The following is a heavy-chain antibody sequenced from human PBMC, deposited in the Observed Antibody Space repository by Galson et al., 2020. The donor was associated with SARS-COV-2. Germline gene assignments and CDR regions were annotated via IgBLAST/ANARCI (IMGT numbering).Heavy chain of an antibody. D-gene: IGHD7-27*01. CDR2: IYSEGSST. J-gene: IGHJ4*02. V-gene: IGHV3-74*01. CDR3: ARGDMGNDYFDY. CDR1: GFTFSSHW. Sequence: CAASGFTFSSHWMHWVRQAPGKGLVWVSRIYSEGSSTSYADSVKGRFTISGDNAKNTLYLQMNSLRAEDTAVYYCARGDMGNDYFDYWGQGTLVTVSS.